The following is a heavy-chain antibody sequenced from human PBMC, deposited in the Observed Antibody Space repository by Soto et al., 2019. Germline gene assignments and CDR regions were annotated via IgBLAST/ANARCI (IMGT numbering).Heavy chain of an antibody. CDR3: ARVLPDGWVEPGVVRGYLDT. V-gene: IGHV1-69*01. CDR2: ITTNFGTI. Sequence: QAQLVQSGAEVKEPGSSVKVSCKASVEFFSNYGISWVRQAPGQGLEWMGGITTNFGTISYAEKFQGRVTITTDESTNTVYMQLRSMRSADTAVYYCARVLPDGWVEPGVVRGYLDTWGRGTLVTVSS. D-gene: IGHD3-10*01. J-gene: IGHJ4*02. CDR1: VEFFSNYG.